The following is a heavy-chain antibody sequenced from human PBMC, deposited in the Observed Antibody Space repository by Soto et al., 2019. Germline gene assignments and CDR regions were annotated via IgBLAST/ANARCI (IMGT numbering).Heavy chain of an antibody. Sequence: PGESLKISCKGSGYSFSNSWIAWVRQMPGKGLEWMGIIYPGDSDTRYSPSFQGQVSISADKSINTAYLQWSSLKASDTAMYYCARHGVYSSSEFWGQGTLVTVSS. D-gene: IGHD6-19*01. CDR2: IYPGDSDT. V-gene: IGHV5-51*01. J-gene: IGHJ4*02. CDR1: GYSFSNSW. CDR3: ARHGVYSSSEF.